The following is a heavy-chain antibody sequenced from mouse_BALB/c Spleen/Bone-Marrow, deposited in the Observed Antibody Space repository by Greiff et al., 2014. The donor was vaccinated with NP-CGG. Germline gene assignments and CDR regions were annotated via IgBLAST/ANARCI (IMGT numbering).Heavy chain of an antibody. CDR1: GFNIKDYY. J-gene: IGHJ1*01. CDR3: KETYGRYFDV. D-gene: IGHD1-1*01. Sequence: EVQLQQSGAELVRSGASVKLSCTASGFNIKDYYIHWVKQRPEQGLEWIGWIDPENGDTEYAPKFQGKATLTADTSSNTAYLQLSSLTSEDTAVYYCKETYGRYFDVWGPGTRSPSPQ. CDR2: IDPENGDT. V-gene: IGHV14-4*02.